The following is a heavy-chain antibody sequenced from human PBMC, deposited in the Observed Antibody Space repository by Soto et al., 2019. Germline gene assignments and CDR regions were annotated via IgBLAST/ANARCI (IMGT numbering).Heavy chain of an antibody. Sequence: SETLSLTCSVSGYSVTSSDYYWAWIRQPPGKGLEWIGSMFYSGLTYYSPSLKSRVTLSVDTSKNQFSVRLNSVTAADTAVYYCAPLSVSLSGPYGIHVWGQGTTVTVSS. CDR1: GYSVTSSDYY. CDR3: APLSVSLSGPYGIHV. V-gene: IGHV4-39*01. D-gene: IGHD2-15*01. J-gene: IGHJ6*02. CDR2: MFYSGLT.